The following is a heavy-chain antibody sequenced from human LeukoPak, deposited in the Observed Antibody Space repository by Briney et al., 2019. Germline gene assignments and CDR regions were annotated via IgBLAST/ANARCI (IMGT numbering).Heavy chain of an antibody. CDR2: IYWSGDT. V-gene: IGHV4-59*01. Sequence: SETLSLTCTVSDGAIAGYSWSWIRQPPGKGLEWIGYIYWSGDTNYNPSLQSRVTVSVDTSKNQFSLKLSSVTAADTAVYYCARGGYSYGGDMDVWGKGTTVTVSS. J-gene: IGHJ6*03. CDR3: ARGGYSYGGDMDV. CDR1: DGAIAGYS. D-gene: IGHD5-18*01.